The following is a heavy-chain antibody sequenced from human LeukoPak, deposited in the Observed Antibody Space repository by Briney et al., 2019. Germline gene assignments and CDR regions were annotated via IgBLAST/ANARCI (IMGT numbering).Heavy chain of an antibody. J-gene: IGHJ4*02. CDR3: AKDGSGFYYRYFDY. D-gene: IGHD3-10*01. V-gene: IGHV3-23*01. CDR2: ISGSGGST. CDR1: GSTFNNYA. Sequence: GGSLRLSCAASGSTFNNYALSWVRQPPGKGLEWVASISGSGGSTNCTDSVKGRFTISRDNSQNTLYLQMNSLRAEDTAVYYCAKDGSGFYYRYFDYWGQGTLVTVSS.